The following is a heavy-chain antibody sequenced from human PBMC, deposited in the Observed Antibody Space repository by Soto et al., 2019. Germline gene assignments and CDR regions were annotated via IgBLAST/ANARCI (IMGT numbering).Heavy chain of an antibody. V-gene: IGHV4-39*01. CDR2: IYYSGST. D-gene: IGHD2-15*01. J-gene: IGHJ5*02. CDR3: ARHSGKYCSGGSCYLNWFDP. Sequence: SEPRSLTCTGSGGYISSSSDYWGWIRQPPGKGLEWIGGIYYSGSTYYNPSLKSRVTISVDTSKNQFSLKLSSVTAADTAVYYCARHSGKYCSGGSCYLNWFDPWGQGTLVTVSS. CDR1: GGYISSSSDY.